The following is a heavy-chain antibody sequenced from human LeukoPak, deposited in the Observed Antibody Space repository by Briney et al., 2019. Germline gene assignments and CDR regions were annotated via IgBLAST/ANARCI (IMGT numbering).Heavy chain of an antibody. CDR3: AKDMRSGPHDYYYYGMDV. CDR1: GFTFDDYA. V-gene: IGHV3-9*01. Sequence: GGSLRLSCAASGFTFDDYAMHWVRQAPGKGLEWVSGISWNSGSIGYADSVKGRFTISRDNAKNSLYLQMNSLRAEDTALYYCAKDMRSGPHDYYYYGMDVWGQGTTVTVSS. D-gene: IGHD3-3*01. J-gene: IGHJ6*02. CDR2: ISWNSGSI.